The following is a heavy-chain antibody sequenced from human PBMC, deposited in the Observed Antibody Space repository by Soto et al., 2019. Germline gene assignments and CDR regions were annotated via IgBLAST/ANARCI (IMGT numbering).Heavy chain of an antibody. CDR1: GGAISGYY. CDR2: IYSSGGT. V-gene: IGHV4-4*07. Sequence: LSLTCTVSGGAISGYYWTWIRQSAGKGLEWIGRIYSSGGTKYNPSLQSRVTMSLDTSKNQFSLRLSSVTAADTAVYYCARGQRFSDLFDPWGQGTLVTVSS. J-gene: IGHJ5*02. D-gene: IGHD3-3*01. CDR3: ARGQRFSDLFDP.